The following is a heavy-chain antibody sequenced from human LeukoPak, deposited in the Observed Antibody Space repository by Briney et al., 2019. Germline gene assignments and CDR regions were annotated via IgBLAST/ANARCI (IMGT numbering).Heavy chain of an antibody. CDR2: IYYSGST. J-gene: IGHJ2*01. CDR1: GGSISSYY. D-gene: IGHD6-19*01. CDR3: ARDAAYIAVAGRENWYFDL. V-gene: IGHV4-59*01. Sequence: SETLSLTCTVSGGSISSYYWSWIRQPPGKGLEWIGYIYYSGSTNYNPSLKSRVTISVDTSKNQFSLKLSSVTAADTAVYYCARDAAYIAVAGRENWYFDLWGRGILVTVSS.